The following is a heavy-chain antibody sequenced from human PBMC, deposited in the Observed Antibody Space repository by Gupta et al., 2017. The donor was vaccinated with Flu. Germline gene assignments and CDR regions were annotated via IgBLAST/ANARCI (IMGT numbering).Heavy chain of an antibody. V-gene: IGHV3-30*18. CDR1: YG. D-gene: IGHD1-26*01. CDR2: ISYDGSNK. CDR3: AKDPSGSYYRGLDY. J-gene: IGHJ4*02. Sequence: YGMHWVRQAPGKGLEWVAVISYDGSNKYYADSVKGRFTISRDNSKNTLYLQMNSLRAEDTGVYYCAKDPSGSYYRGLDYWGQGTLVTVSS.